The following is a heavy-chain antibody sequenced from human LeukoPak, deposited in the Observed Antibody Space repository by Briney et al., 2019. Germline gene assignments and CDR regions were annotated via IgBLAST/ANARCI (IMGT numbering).Heavy chain of an antibody. Sequence: SETLSLTCTVSGGSISSYYWSWIRQPPGKGLEWIGYIYYSGSTNYNPSLKSRVTISVDTSKNQFSLKLSSVTAAVTAVYYCARDYYDSSGYPGGWFDPWGQGTLVTVSS. J-gene: IGHJ5*02. V-gene: IGHV4-59*01. CDR3: ARDYYDSSGYPGGWFDP. CDR1: GGSISSYY. D-gene: IGHD3-22*01. CDR2: IYYSGST.